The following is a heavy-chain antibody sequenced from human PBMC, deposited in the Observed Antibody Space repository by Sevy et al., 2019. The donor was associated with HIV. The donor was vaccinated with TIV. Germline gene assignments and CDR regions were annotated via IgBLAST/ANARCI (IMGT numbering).Heavy chain of an antibody. Sequence: GGSLRLSCAASGFTFNIYAMTWVRQAPGKGLKWVSTISSSGTSTYYADSVKGRFTISRDNSKNTLYLQMNSLRAEDTAIYFCAKDHDNNWFDPWRQGTLVTVSS. J-gene: IGHJ5*02. CDR2: ISSSGTST. CDR3: AKDHDNNWFDP. D-gene: IGHD3-9*01. V-gene: IGHV3-23*01. CDR1: GFTFNIYA.